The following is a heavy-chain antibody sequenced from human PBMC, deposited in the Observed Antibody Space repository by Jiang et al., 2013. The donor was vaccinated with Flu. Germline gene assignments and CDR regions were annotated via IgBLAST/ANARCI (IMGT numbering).Heavy chain of an antibody. D-gene: IGHD1-14*01. CDR2: IGSSDSTI. V-gene: IGHV3-48*01. CDR3: ARDPRGFPDGYSYGMDV. J-gene: IGHJ6*02. Sequence: VQLVESGGDLVQAGGSLRLSCAASGFTFNSYSMNWVRQAPGKGLEWVSYIGSSDSTIYYADSVKGRFTISRDNAKNSLYLQMSSLRVEDTAVYYCARDPRGFPDGYSYGMDVWGQGTTVTVSS. CDR1: GFTFNSYS.